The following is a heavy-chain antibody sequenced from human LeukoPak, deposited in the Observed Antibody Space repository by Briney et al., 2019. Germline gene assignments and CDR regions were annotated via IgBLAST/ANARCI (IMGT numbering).Heavy chain of an antibody. CDR1: GGSISSGDYY. V-gene: IGHV4-30-4*01. J-gene: IGHJ3*02. D-gene: IGHD6-13*01. CDR3: ARHKGAYSSTWYFAFDI. CDR2: IFHSGST. Sequence: SQALSLTCTVSGGSISSGDYYWSWIRQPPGKGLEWIGYIFHSGSTNYNPSLKSRVTISVDTSKNQFSLRLSSVTAADTAVYFCARHKGAYSSTWYFAFDIWGRGTMVTVSS.